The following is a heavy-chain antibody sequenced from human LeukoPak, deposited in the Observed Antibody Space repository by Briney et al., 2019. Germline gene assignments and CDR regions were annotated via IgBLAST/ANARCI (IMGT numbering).Heavy chain of an antibody. D-gene: IGHD2-21*02. CDR3: ARDYCGGDCFPDY. CDR2: INPNSGDT. CDR1: GYTLTGYY. J-gene: IGHJ4*02. V-gene: IGHV1-2*06. Sequence: ASVKVSCKASGYTLTGYYVHWVRQAPGQGLEWMGRINPNSGDTNYAQKFQGRVTMTRDTSISTAYMELSRLRSDDTAVYYCARDYCGGDCFPDYWGQGTLVTVSS.